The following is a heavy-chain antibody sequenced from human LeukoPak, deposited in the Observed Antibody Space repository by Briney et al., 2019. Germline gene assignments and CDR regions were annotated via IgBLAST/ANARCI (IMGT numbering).Heavy chain of an antibody. CDR2: INYSKIT. V-gene: IGHV4-34*01. Sequence: PSETLSLTCAVYGGSFSSYYWSWVRQPPGKGLEWIGEINYSKITSYSPSLEGRVTLSVDTSKSQFSLKLTSVTAADTAVCYCARGGNKMKYWGQGTLVTVSS. CDR1: GGSFSSYY. J-gene: IGHJ4*02. D-gene: IGHD2/OR15-2a*01. CDR3: ARGGNKMKY.